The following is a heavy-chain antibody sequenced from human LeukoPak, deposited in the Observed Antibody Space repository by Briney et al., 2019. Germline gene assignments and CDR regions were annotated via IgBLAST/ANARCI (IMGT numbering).Heavy chain of an antibody. V-gene: IGHV3-23*01. D-gene: IGHD2-2*01. CDR1: GFTFSSVS. CDR2: MSGDATST. Sequence: GGSLRLSCAASGFTFSSVSMNRVRQAPGKGLEWVSTMSGDATSTYYADSVKGRFTISRDNSKNTLYLQMNRMRAENTAVYYCGRGSTRKRGGWFDLWGQGTLVTVSS. J-gene: IGHJ5*02. CDR3: GRGSTRKRGGWFDL.